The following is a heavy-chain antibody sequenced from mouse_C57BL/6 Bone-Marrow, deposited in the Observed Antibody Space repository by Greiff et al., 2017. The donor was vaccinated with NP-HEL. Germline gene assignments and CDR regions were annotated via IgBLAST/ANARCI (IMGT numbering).Heavy chain of an antibody. CDR1: GYTFTSYW. V-gene: IGHV1-59*01. CDR3: ARQSGTHWYFDV. D-gene: IGHD2-14*01. J-gene: IGHJ1*03. CDR2: IDPSDSYT. Sequence: QVQLQQPGAELVRPGTSVKLSCKASGYTFTSYWMHWVKQRPGQGLEWIGVIDPSDSYTNYNQKFKGKATLTVDTSSSTAYMQLSSLTSEDSAGYYCARQSGTHWYFDVWGTGTTVTVSS.